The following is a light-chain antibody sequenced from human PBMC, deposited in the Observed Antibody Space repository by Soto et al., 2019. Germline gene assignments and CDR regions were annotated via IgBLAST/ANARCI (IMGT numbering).Light chain of an antibody. V-gene: IGKV1-5*03. CDR1: HSISSW. J-gene: IGKJ1*01. CDR2: KAS. CDR3: QHYNSYSEA. Sequence: DIPMTQSPSTLSASVGDRVTITCRASHSISSWLAWYQQKPGKAPKLLIYKASTLKSGVPSRFSGSGSGTEFTLTISSLQPDDFATYYCQHYNSYSEAFGQGTKVDIK.